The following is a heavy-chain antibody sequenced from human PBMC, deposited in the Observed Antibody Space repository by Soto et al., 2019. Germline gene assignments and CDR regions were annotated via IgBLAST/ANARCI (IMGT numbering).Heavy chain of an antibody. D-gene: IGHD6-13*01. J-gene: IGHJ4*02. CDR1: GGSISSGGYY. V-gene: IGHV4-31*03. CDR2: IYYSGST. CDR3: ARKVAGSSWYLDY. Sequence: SETLSLTCTVSGGSISSGGYYWSWIRQHPGKGLEWIGYIYYSGSTYYNPSLKSRVTISVATSKNQFSLKLSSVTAADTAVYYCARKVAGSSWYLDYWGQGTLVTVSS.